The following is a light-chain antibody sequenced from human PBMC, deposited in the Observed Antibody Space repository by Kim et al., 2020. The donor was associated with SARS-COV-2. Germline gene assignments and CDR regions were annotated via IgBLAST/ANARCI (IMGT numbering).Light chain of an antibody. CDR1: SSDVGAYNH. Sequence: QSALTQPASVSGSPGQSITISCTGTSSDVGAYNHVSWYQQHPGKIPKLMIYDVSIRPSGVSIRFSGSKSGQTASLTISGLQAEDEADYYCSSYTGSTVVFGGGTQLTVL. J-gene: IGLJ2*01. CDR3: SSYTGSTVV. V-gene: IGLV2-14*03. CDR2: DVS.